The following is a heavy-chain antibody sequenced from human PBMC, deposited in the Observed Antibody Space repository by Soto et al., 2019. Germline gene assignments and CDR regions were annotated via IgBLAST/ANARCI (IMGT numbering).Heavy chain of an antibody. CDR1: GYAFSDYG. CDR3: VRDFLHYDASTGSYSDCFDP. J-gene: IGHJ5*02. D-gene: IGHD3-9*01. Sequence: QIQMVQSGGEVKKPGASVKVSCKASGYAFSDYGISWVRQAPGQGPEWMGWVSAHDGDKNYAQRFQGRLIMTTDTPTNTAYMELRSLRSDDTAVYYCVRDFLHYDASTGSYSDCFDPWGQGTLVIVSS. CDR2: VSAHDGDK. V-gene: IGHV1-18*01.